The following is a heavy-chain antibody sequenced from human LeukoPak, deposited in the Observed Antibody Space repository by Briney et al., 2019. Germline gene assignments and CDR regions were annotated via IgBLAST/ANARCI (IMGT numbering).Heavy chain of an antibody. CDR1: GGSISSSSYY. J-gene: IGHJ4*02. CDR3: ASGYSYDLFDY. D-gene: IGHD5-18*01. Sequence: SETLSLTCTVSGGSISSSSYYWGWIRQPPGKGLEWIGSIYYSGSAYYNPSLKSRVTISVDTSKNQFSLKLSSVTAADTAVYYCASGYSYDLFDYWGQGTLVTVSS. CDR2: IYYSGSA. V-gene: IGHV4-39*01.